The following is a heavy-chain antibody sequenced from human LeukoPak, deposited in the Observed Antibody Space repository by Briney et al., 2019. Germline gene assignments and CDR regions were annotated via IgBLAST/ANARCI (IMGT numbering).Heavy chain of an antibody. V-gene: IGHV4-39*07. CDR2: IYYSGST. CDR3: AREMLGPDYGMDV. J-gene: IGHJ6*02. Sequence: PSETLSLTCTVSGGSISSSSYYWGWIRQPPGKGLEWIGSIYYSGSTYYNPSLKSRVTISVDTSKNQFSLKLSSVTAADTAVYYCAREMLGPDYGMDVWGQGTTVTVSS. CDR1: GGSISSSSYY. D-gene: IGHD3-10*02.